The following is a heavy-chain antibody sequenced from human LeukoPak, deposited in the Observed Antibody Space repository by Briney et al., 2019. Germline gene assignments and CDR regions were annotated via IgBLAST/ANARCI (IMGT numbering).Heavy chain of an antibody. J-gene: IGHJ4*02. CDR3: AKDYYDFWSGYSPFDY. V-gene: IGHV3-23*01. CDR2: ISGCGGST. Sequence: GGSLRLSCAASGFTFSSYAMSWVRQAPGKGLEWVSAISGCGGSTYYADSVKGRFTISRDNSKNTLYLQMNSLRAEDTAVYYCAKDYYDFWSGYSPFDYWGQGTLVTVSS. CDR1: GFTFSSYA. D-gene: IGHD3-3*01.